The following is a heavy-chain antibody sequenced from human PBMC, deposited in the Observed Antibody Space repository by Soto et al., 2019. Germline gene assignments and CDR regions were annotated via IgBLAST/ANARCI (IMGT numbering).Heavy chain of an antibody. J-gene: IGHJ3*02. D-gene: IGHD6-13*01. Sequence: ASVKVSCKASGYTFTSYGISWVRQAPGQGLEWMGWISAYNGNTNYAQKLQGRVTMTTDTSTSTAYMELRSLRSDDTAVYYCGRVWRSSSWYERVDVFDIWGQGKMVTVSS. CDR1: GYTFTSYG. CDR2: ISAYNGNT. V-gene: IGHV1-18*01. CDR3: GRVWRSSSWYERVDVFDI.